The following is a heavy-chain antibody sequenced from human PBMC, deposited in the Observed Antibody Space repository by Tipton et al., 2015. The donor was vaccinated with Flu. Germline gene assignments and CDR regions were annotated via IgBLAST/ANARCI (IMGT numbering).Heavy chain of an antibody. CDR2: IYYTGGT. D-gene: IGHD2-8*01. V-gene: IGHV4-59*01. CDR1: RGSISGYF. J-gene: IGHJ4*02. Sequence: TLSPTCTVSRGSISGYFWSWIRQPPGKGLEWIGYIYYTGGTNQKPSLKSRVTLSVDTSKNQFSLKLNSVTTADTAVYYCARYHCPNRVCDSFDYWGQGTLVTVSS. CDR3: ARYHCPNRVCDSFDY.